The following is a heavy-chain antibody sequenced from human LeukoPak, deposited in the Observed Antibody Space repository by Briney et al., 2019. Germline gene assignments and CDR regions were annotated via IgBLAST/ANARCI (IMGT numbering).Heavy chain of an antibody. CDR3: AKEAPMVRGVINSPCDY. CDR1: GFTFSSYG. Sequence: GRSLRLSCAASGFTFSSYGMHWVRQDPGKGLEWVAVISYDGSNKYYADSVKGRFTISRDNSKNTLYLQMNSLRAEDTAVYYCAKEAPMVRGVINSPCDYWGQGTLVTVSS. J-gene: IGHJ4*02. CDR2: ISYDGSNK. V-gene: IGHV3-30*18. D-gene: IGHD3-10*01.